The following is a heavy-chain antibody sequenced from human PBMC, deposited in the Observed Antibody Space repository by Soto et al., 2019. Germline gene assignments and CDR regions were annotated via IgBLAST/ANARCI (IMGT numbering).Heavy chain of an antibody. CDR1: GFIFSSYA. D-gene: IGHD4-17*01. V-gene: IGHV3-30-3*01. J-gene: IGHJ5*02. CDR2: ISDDGSSK. Sequence: QVQLMESGGGVVQPGRSLRLSCAASGFIFSSYAMHWVRQAPGKGLEWVALISDDGSSKYYADSVKGRFTISRDNSKNTLYLQMNSLSAEDTAVYYCTRADLTVTLSVFDPWGQGTLVTVSS. CDR3: TRADLTVTLSVFDP.